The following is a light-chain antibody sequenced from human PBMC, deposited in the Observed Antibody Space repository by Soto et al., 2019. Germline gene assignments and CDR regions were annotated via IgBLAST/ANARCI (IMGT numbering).Light chain of an antibody. CDR3: QQYGSSPWT. CDR2: GAS. J-gene: IGKJ1*01. Sequence: IVLTQSPGTLSLSPWERATLSCRASQSVSSSYLAWYQQKPGQAPRLRIYGASSRATGIPDRFIGSGSGTDFTLTISRLEPEDFAVYYCQQYGSSPWTFGQGTKVDIK. V-gene: IGKV3-20*01. CDR1: QSVSSSY.